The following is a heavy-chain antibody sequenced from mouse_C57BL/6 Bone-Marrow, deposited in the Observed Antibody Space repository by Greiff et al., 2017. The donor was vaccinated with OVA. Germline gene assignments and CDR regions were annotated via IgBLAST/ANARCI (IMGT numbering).Heavy chain of an antibody. CDR1: GYTFTSYW. V-gene: IGHV1-52*01. CDR2: IDPSDSET. J-gene: IGHJ1*03. Sequence: VQLQQPGAELVRPGSSVKLSCKASGYTFTSYWMHWVKQRPIQGLEWIGNIDPSDSETHYNQKFKDKATLTVDKSSSTAYMHLSSLTSEDSAVYYCARGPINHWYFDVWGTGTSVTVSS. D-gene: IGHD1-2*01. CDR3: ARGPINHWYFDV.